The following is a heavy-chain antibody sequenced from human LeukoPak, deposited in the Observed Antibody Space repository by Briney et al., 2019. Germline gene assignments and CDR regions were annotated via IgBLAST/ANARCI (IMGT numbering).Heavy chain of an antibody. J-gene: IGHJ3*02. CDR2: INPSGGST. D-gene: IGHD3-22*01. CDR1: GGTFSSYA. V-gene: IGHV1-46*01. Sequence: ASVKVSCKASGGTFSSYAISWVRQAPGQGLERMGIINPSGGSTSYAQKFQGRVTMTRDTSISTAYMELSRLRSDDTAVYYCARASNPSDYYDSSGYAFDIWGQGTMVTVSS. CDR3: ARASNPSDYYDSSGYAFDI.